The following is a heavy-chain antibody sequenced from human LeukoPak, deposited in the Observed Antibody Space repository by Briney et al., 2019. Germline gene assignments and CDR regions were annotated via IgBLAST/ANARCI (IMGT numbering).Heavy chain of an antibody. V-gene: IGHV3-11*01. CDR1: GFTFSDYY. CDR2: ISSSGSTI. CDR3: ARDRGGGTYYIT. J-gene: IGHJ4*02. Sequence: PGGSLRLSCAASGFTFSDYYMSWIRQAPRRGLEWVSYISSSGSTIYYADSVKGRFTISRDNAKNSLSLQMNSLRAEDTAVYYCARDRGGGTYYITWGQGTLVTVSS. D-gene: IGHD1-26*01.